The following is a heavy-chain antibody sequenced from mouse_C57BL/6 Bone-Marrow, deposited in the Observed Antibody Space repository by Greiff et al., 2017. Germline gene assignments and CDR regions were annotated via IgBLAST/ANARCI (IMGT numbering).Heavy chain of an antibody. Sequence: EVQLQQSGAELVRPGASVKLSCTASGFNIKDDYKHWVKQRPEQGLEWIGWIDPENGDTEYASKFQGKATITADTSSNTAYLQLSSLTSEDTAVYYCTSLLSYDYWGQGTTLTVSS. V-gene: IGHV14-4*01. CDR2: IDPENGDT. D-gene: IGHD2-10*01. J-gene: IGHJ2*01. CDR3: TSLLSYDY. CDR1: GFNIKDDY.